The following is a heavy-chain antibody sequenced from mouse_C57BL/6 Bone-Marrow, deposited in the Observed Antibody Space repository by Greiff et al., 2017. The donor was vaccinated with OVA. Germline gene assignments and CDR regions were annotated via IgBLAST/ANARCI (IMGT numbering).Heavy chain of an antibody. CDR1: GYAFSSSW. D-gene: IGHD2-4*01. CDR3: ARSEDYDVVHYFDD. Sequence: QVQLKESGPELVKPGASVKISCKASGYAFSSSWMNWVKQRPGKGLEWIGRIYPGDGDTNYNGKFKGKATLTADKSSSTAYMQLSSLTSEDSAIYFCARSEDYDVVHYFDDWGQGTTLTVSS. V-gene: IGHV1-82*01. CDR2: IYPGDGDT. J-gene: IGHJ2*01.